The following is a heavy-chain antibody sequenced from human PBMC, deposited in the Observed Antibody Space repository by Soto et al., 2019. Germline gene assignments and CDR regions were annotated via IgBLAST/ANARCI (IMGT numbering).Heavy chain of an antibody. CDR1: GGSISSGGYY. Sequence: SETLSLTCTVSGGSISSGGYYWSWIRQPPGKGLEWIGEINHSGSTNYNPSLKSRVTISVDTSKNQFSLKLSSVTAADTAVYYCARVNYDYVWGSYRPFDYWGQGTLVTVAS. J-gene: IGHJ4*02. CDR2: INHSGST. D-gene: IGHD3-16*02. V-gene: IGHV4-39*07. CDR3: ARVNYDYVWGSYRPFDY.